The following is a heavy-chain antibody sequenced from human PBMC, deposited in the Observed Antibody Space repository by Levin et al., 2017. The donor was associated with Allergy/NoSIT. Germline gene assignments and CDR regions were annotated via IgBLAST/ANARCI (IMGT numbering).Heavy chain of an antibody. D-gene: IGHD3-10*01. CDR1: GGTFSSYA. V-gene: IGHV1-69*13. CDR2: IIPIFGTA. J-gene: IGHJ6*02. Sequence: ASVKVSCKASGGTFSSYAISWVRQAPGQGLEWMGGIIPIFGTANYAQKFQGRVTITADESTSTAYMELSSLRSEDTAVYYCAGGLRITMVRGVIIEHYYGMDVWGQGTTVTVSS. CDR3: AGGLRITMVRGVIIEHYYGMDV.